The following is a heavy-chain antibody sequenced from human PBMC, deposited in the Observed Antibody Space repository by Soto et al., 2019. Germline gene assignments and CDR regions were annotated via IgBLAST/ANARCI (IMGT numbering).Heavy chain of an antibody. J-gene: IGHJ6*02. D-gene: IGHD2-15*01. CDR2: TYYRSKWYN. CDR1: VDSVSSNSAA. V-gene: IGHV6-1*01. CDR3: ARDRVVVVVAATAEINYYYGMDV. Sequence: SQTLSLTCVISVDSVSSNSAAWNWIRQSPSRGLEWLGRTYYRSKWYNDYAVSVKSRITINPDTSKNQFSLQLNSVTPEDTAVYYCARDRVVVVVAATAEINYYYGMDVWGQGTTVTVSS.